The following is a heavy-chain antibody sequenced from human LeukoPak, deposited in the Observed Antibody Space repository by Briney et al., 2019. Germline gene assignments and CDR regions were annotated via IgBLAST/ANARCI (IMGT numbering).Heavy chain of an antibody. CDR1: GYTFTTYY. J-gene: IGHJ5*02. V-gene: IGHV1-46*01. Sequence: GASVKVSCKASGYTFTTYYIHWVRQAPGQGLEWMGIINPSGDSTSYAQKFQGRVVMTRDTSTSTVYMELSSLRAEDTAVYYCARVRFLEGLDPWGQGTLVTVSS. CDR2: INPSGDST. CDR3: ARVRFLEGLDP. D-gene: IGHD3-3*01.